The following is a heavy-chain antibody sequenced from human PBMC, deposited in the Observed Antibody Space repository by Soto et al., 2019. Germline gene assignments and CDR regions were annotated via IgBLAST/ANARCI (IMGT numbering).Heavy chain of an antibody. V-gene: IGHV1-18*01. J-gene: IGHJ4*02. CDR3: AREEVSGRTGFDY. D-gene: IGHD6-19*01. Sequence: VQLVQSGAEVKKPGASVKVSCKASGYTFTSYGISWVRQAPGQGLEWMGWVNAYNGSTNYAQKFQGRVTMTTATSTSTAYMELRSLRSDDTAVYYCAREEVSGRTGFDYWGQGTLVTVSS. CDR2: VNAYNGST. CDR1: GYTFTSYG.